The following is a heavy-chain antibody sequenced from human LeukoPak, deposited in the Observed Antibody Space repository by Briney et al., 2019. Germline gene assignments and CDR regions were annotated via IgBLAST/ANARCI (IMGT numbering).Heavy chain of an antibody. CDR3: ARERAGTGWGAFDI. D-gene: IGHD6-19*01. Sequence: ETGGSLRLSCAASGFTFSDHYMSWIRQAPWKGLEWVSYISSSGSTIYYADSVKGRFTISRDNAKNSLYLQMNSLRAEDTAVYYCARERAGTGWGAFDIWGQGTMVTVSS. CDR2: ISSSGSTI. CDR1: GFTFSDHY. V-gene: IGHV3-11*01. J-gene: IGHJ3*02.